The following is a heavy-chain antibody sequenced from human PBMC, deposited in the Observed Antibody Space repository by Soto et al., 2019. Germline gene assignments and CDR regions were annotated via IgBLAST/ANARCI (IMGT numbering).Heavy chain of an antibody. CDR3: AREGPYSSSSVYYFDY. J-gene: IGHJ4*02. CDR1: GGSFSGYY. Sequence: PSETLSLTCAVYGGSFSGYYWSWIRQPPGKGLEWIGEINHSGSTNYNPSLKSRVTISVDASKNQFSLKLSSVTAADTAVYYFAREGPYSSSSVYYFDYWGQGTLVTVSS. D-gene: IGHD6-6*01. CDR2: INHSGST. V-gene: IGHV4-34*01.